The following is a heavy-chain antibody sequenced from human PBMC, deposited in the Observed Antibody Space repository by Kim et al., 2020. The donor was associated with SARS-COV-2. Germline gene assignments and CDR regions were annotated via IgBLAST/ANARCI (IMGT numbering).Heavy chain of an antibody. D-gene: IGHD5-12*01. CDR3: ARHISRAGYAGREWPD. CDR2: INYLGS. Sequence: SETLSLTCTVSGGSISYYYWSWVRQPPGKGLEWIGYINYLGSNYNSSLASRVTMTLDTSKDQFSLRLSSVTAADTAVYYCARHISRAGYAGREWPDWGQG. CDR1: GGSISYYY. V-gene: IGHV4-59*08. J-gene: IGHJ1*01.